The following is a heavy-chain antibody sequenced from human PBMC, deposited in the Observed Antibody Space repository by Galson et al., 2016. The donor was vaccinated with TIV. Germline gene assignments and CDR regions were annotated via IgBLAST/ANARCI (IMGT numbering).Heavy chain of an antibody. CDR3: ASLGDSSGSHLTDAFDM. J-gene: IGHJ3*02. V-gene: IGHV5-51*03. Sequence: QSGAEVKKPGESLKISCKTSGYRFTTNWIAWVRQVPGKGLEWMGIIFPGDSETRYSPSFQGQVTISVDKSFSTAYLQWSYLKTSDIAMYYCASLGDSSGSHLTDAFDMWGQGTLITVSS. CDR2: IFPGDSET. CDR1: GYRFTTNW. D-gene: IGHD3-22*01.